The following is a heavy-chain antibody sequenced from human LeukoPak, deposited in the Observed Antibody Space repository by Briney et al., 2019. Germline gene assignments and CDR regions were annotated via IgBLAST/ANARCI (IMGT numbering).Heavy chain of an antibody. D-gene: IGHD2-15*01. CDR1: GGSFSGYY. V-gene: IGHV4-34*01. CDR2: INHSGST. J-gene: IGHJ4*02. Sequence: PSETLSLTCAVYGGSFSGYYWSWIRQPPGKGLEWIGEINHSGSTNYNPSLKSRVTISVDTSKNQFSLKLSSVTAADTAVYYCARAGDCSGGRCIDYWGQGTLVTVSS. CDR3: ARAGDCSGGRCIDY.